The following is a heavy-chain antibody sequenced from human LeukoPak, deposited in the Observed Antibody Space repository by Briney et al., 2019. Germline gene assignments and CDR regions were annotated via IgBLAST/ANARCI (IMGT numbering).Heavy chain of an antibody. CDR3: ASTYYDILTGYYKPYLFDY. D-gene: IGHD3-9*01. CDR1: GGSISSGDYY. CDR2: IYYSGST. V-gene: IGHV4-30-4*01. J-gene: IGHJ4*02. Sequence: SETLSLTCTVSGGSISSGDYYWSWIRQPPGKGLEWIGYIYYSGSTYYNPSLKSRVTISVDTSKNQFSLKLSSVTAADTAVYYCASTYYDILTGYYKPYLFDYWGQGTLVTVSS.